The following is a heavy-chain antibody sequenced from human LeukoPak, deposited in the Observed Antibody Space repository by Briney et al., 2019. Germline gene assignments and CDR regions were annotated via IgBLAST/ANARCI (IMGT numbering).Heavy chain of an antibody. Sequence: GGSLRLSCAAPGFTFSSYGMHWVRQAPGKGLEWVAFIRYDGSNKYYADSVKGRFTISRDNSKNTLYLQMNSLRAEDTAVYYCAKEGIHMHYYYMDVWGKGTTVTVSS. CDR2: IRYDGSNK. J-gene: IGHJ6*03. V-gene: IGHV3-30*02. CDR3: AKEGIHMHYYYMDV. CDR1: GFTFSSYG. D-gene: IGHD6-13*01.